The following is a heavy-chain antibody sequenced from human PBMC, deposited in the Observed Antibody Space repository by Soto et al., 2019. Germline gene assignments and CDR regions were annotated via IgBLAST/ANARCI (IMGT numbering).Heavy chain of an antibody. D-gene: IGHD1-7*01. V-gene: IGHV1-69*12. J-gene: IGHJ5*02. Sequence: QVQLVQSGAEVKKPGSSVKVSCKASGGTFSSYAISWVRQAPGQGLEWMGGIIPIFGTANYAQKFQGRVTITADESTSTAYLERSSLRSEDTGVYYCARVGYITGTNAWFDPWGQGTVVTVSS. CDR1: GGTFSSYA. CDR2: IIPIFGTA. CDR3: ARVGYITGTNAWFDP.